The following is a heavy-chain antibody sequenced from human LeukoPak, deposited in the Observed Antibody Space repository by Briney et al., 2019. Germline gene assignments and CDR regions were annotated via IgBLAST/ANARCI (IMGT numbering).Heavy chain of an antibody. Sequence: GGSLRLSCAASGFTFRDYAMTWVRQAPGKGPEWVSTFSAGGNRTYYADSVKGRFIITRDNSKNTLYLQMNSLRAEDTAVYYCARDSPRTGRYFDWLLFDYWGQGTLVTVSS. J-gene: IGHJ4*02. D-gene: IGHD3-9*01. V-gene: IGHV3-23*01. CDR2: FSAGGNRT. CDR3: ARDSPRTGRYFDWLLFDY. CDR1: GFTFRDYA.